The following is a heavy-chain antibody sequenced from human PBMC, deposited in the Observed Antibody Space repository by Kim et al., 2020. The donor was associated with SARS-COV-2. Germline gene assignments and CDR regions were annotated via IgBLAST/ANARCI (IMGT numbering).Heavy chain of an antibody. CDR3: AAIVASVITPDF. D-gene: IGHD6-13*01. Sequence: SETLSLTCTVSGASISSRSYYWGWIRQPPGKGLEWIASIYYTGSTYYNPSLKSRVTISVDTSTNHFSLNLSSVTAADTAVYYCAAIVASVITPDFWGKGTLVTVSS. V-gene: IGHV4-39*02. CDR2: IYYTGST. J-gene: IGHJ4*02. CDR1: GASISSRSYY.